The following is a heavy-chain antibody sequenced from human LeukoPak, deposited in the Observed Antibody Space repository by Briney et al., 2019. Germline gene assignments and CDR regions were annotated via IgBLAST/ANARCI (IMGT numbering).Heavy chain of an antibody. D-gene: IGHD6-13*01. Sequence: ASVKVSCKASGFTFTSYAMHWVRQAPGQRLEWMGWINAGNGNTKYSQKFQGRVTITRDTSASTAYMELSSLRSEDTAVYYCARDPLGSSRPYYFDYWGQGTLVTVSS. CDR3: ARDPLGSSRPYYFDY. CDR1: GFTFTSYA. J-gene: IGHJ4*02. CDR2: INAGNGNT. V-gene: IGHV1-3*01.